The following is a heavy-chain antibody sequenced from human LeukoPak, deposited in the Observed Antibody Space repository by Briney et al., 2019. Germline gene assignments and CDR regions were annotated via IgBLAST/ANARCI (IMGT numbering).Heavy chain of an antibody. CDR2: IIPIFGTA. D-gene: IGHD2-21*02. J-gene: IGHJ4*02. Sequence: ASVKVSCKASGYTFTSYGISWVRQAPGQGLEWMGGIIPIFGTANYAQKFQGRVTITADESTSTAYMELSSLRSEDTAVYYCAREEVAYCGGDCYTFDYWGQGTLVTVSS. V-gene: IGHV1-69*13. CDR3: AREEVAYCGGDCYTFDY. CDR1: GYTFTSYG.